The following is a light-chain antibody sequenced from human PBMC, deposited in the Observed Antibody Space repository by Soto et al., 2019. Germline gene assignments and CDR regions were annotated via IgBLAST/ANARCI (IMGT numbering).Light chain of an antibody. Sequence: QSVLTQPASVSGSPGQSITISCTGTSSDVGGYNYVSWYQQHPAKAPKLMIYEVTWRPSGVSNRFSGSKSGNTASLTISGLQAEEEADYYCSSYTSSSTYVFGPGTKVTVL. V-gene: IGLV2-14*01. J-gene: IGLJ1*01. CDR2: EVT. CDR3: SSYTSSSTYV. CDR1: SSDVGGYNY.